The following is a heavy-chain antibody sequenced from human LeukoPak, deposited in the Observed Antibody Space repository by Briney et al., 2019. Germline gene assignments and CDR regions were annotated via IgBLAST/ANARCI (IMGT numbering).Heavy chain of an antibody. CDR1: GFTFSGYD. Sequence: GGSLRLSCAASGFTFSGYDMSWVRQTPGKGLEWVSYTSSSSSTIYYADSVKSRFTISRDNAKNSLYLQMNSLRAEDTAVYYCARLRYYGMDVWGQGTTVTVSS. V-gene: IGHV3-48*04. CDR3: ARLRYYGMDV. CDR2: TSSSSSTI. J-gene: IGHJ6*02.